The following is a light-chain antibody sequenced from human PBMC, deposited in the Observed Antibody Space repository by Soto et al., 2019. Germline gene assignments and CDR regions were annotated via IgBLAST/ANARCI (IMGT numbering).Light chain of an antibody. V-gene: IGLV2-11*01. CDR2: DVS. CDR1: SSDVGTYDF. J-gene: IGLJ1*01. Sequence: QSVLAQPRSVSGSPGQSVTISCTGTSSDVGTYDFVSWYQQHPGKAPRLMIFDVSERPSGVPDRFSGSKSGNTASLTISGLQAEYEADYYCGLYAVTFYVFGTGTKVPS. CDR3: GLYAVTFYV.